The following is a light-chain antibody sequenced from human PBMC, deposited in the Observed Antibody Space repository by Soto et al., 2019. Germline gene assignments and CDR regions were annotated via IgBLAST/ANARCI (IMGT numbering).Light chain of an antibody. J-gene: IGKJ1*01. CDR2: MVS. Sequence: DVVMTQSPLSLPVTLGQPASISCRSNQSLVHSDGIAYFSWFQQRPGRSPRRLIYMVSNRDSGVPDRFSGSGSGTDFTLKISRVEAEDVGVYYCMQGTHWPWTFGQGTKVDIK. V-gene: IGKV2-30*02. CDR3: MQGTHWPWT. CDR1: QSLVHSDGIAY.